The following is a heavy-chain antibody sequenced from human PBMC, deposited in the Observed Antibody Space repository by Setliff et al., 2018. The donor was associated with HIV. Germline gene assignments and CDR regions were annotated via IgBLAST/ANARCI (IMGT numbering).Heavy chain of an antibody. J-gene: IGHJ3*02. D-gene: IGHD1-26*01. Sequence: ASVKVSCKASGYTFTSYGISWVRKAPGQGLEWMGWISAYNGNTNYAQKPQGRVTMTTDTSTSTAYMELRSLRSDDTAVYYCARDSEWGSYIFWTFDIWVQCTMVTVS. CDR3: ARDSEWGSYIFWTFDI. V-gene: IGHV1-18*01. CDR1: GYTFTSYG. CDR2: ISAYNGNT.